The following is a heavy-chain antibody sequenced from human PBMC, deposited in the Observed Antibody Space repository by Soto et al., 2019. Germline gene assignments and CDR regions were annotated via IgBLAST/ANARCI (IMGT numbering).Heavy chain of an antibody. D-gene: IGHD2-15*01. CDR1: GGSFSGYL. CDR2: IKDGGKT. J-gene: IGHJ4*02. Sequence: QVQLQQWGAGLLKPSETLSLTCAVNGGSFSGYLWTWIRQPPGKGLEWIGEIKDGGKTIYSPSLRSRITISADTSKNQFSLKVNSVTAAVTAVYYCARGQVGVVATHWDQGTLVTVSS. CDR3: ARGQVGVVATH. V-gene: IGHV4-34*01.